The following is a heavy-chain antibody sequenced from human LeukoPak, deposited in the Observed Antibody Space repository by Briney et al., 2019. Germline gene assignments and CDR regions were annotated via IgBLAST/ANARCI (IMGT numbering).Heavy chain of an antibody. Sequence: PSETLSLTCTVSGGSISSYYWSWIRQPPGKGLEWIGYIYYSGSTNYNPSLKSRVTISVDTSKNQFSLKLSSVTAADTAVYYCAGERHMVAASSDHWFDPWGQGTLVTVSS. D-gene: IGHD2-15*01. CDR2: IYYSGST. CDR3: AGERHMVAASSDHWFDP. J-gene: IGHJ5*02. V-gene: IGHV4-59*01. CDR1: GGSISSYY.